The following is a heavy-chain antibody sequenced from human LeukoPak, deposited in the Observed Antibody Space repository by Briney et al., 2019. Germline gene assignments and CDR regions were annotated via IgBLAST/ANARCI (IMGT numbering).Heavy chain of an antibody. CDR3: ARGSGVSRIPFDY. CDR2: IYYSGST. J-gene: IGHJ4*02. CDR1: GGSISSGDYY. D-gene: IGHD2-15*01. V-gene: IGHV4-30-4*01. Sequence: SETLSLTCTVSGGSISSGDYYWSWIRQPPGKGLEWIGYIYYSGSTYYNPSLKSRVTISVDTSKNQFSLKLSSVTAADTAVCYCARGSGVSRIPFDYWGQGTLVTVSS.